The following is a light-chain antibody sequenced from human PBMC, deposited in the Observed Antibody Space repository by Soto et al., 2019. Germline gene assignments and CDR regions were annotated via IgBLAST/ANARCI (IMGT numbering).Light chain of an antibody. Sequence: QSALTQPASXXXSPGQSITISCTGTSSDVGSYNLVSWYQQHPGKAPKLMIYEGSKRPSGVSNRFSGSKSGNTASLTISGLQAEDEADYYCCSYAGSSTFDVFGTGTKVTVL. CDR1: SSDVGSYNL. CDR2: EGS. J-gene: IGLJ1*01. V-gene: IGLV2-23*03. CDR3: CSYAGSSTFDV.